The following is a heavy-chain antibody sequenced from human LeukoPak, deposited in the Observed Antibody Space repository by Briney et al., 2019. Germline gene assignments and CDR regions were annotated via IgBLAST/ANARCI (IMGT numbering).Heavy chain of an antibody. V-gene: IGHV3-23*01. CDR1: GFTFSSYA. D-gene: IGHD3-22*01. Sequence: PGGSLRLSCAASGFTFSSYAMSWVRQAPGKGLEWVSAISGSGGSTYYADSVKGRFTISRDNSKNTLYLQMNSLRAEDTAVYYCARDLPIGGYDSSGYIDYWGQGTLVTVSS. CDR2: ISGSGGST. J-gene: IGHJ4*02. CDR3: ARDLPIGGYDSSGYIDY.